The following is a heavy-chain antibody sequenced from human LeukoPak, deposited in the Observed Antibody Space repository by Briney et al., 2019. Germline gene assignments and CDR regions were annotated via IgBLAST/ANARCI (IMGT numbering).Heavy chain of an antibody. CDR3: ARVSSSWYQDWYFDL. CDR2: INDSGRT. CDR1: GASFGGYY. V-gene: IGHV4-34*01. J-gene: IGHJ2*01. Sequence: SETRSLTCAVYGASFGGYYWSWIRQPPGKGLGWIGEINDSGRTNYNPSLRSRATISVDTSKNQFSLKLSSVTAADTAVYYCARVSSSWYQDWYFDLWGRGTLVTVSS. D-gene: IGHD6-13*01.